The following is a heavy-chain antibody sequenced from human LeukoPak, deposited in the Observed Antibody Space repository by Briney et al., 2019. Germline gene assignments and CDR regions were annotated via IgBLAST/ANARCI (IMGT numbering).Heavy chain of an antibody. CDR2: INPNIGGT. CDR3: ARDSPAYYDILTGSFDY. V-gene: IGHV1-2*02. Sequence: ASVKVSCKAPGYTFTGYYMHWVRQAPGQGVEWMGWINPNIGGTNDAQKVQGRVTMTRDTSISTAYMELSRLRSDDTAVYYCARDSPAYYDILTGSFDYWGQGTLVTVSS. J-gene: IGHJ4*02. D-gene: IGHD3-9*01. CDR1: GYTFTGYY.